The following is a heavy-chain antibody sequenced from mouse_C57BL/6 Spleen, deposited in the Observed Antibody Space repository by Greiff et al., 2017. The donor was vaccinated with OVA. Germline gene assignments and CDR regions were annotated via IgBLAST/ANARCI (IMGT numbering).Heavy chain of an antibody. CDR3: ARGRELGDYYDMDY. V-gene: IGHV1-50*01. J-gene: IGHJ4*01. CDR1: GYTFTSYW. D-gene: IGHD4-1*01. CDR2: IDPSDSYT. Sequence: QVQLQQSGAELVKPGASVKLSCKASGYTFTSYWMQWVKQRPGQGLEWIGEIDPSDSYTNYNQKFKGKATLTVDTSSSTAYMQLSSLTSEDSAVYYGARGRELGDYYDMDYWGQGTSVTVSS.